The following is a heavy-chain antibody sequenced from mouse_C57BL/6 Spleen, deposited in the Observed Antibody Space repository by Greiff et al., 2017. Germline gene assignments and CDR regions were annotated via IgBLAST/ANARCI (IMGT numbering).Heavy chain of an antibody. Sequence: VKLQQPGAELVKPGASVKMSCKASGYTFTSYWITWVKQRPGQGLEWIGDIYPGSGSTNYNEKFKSKATLTVDTSSSTAYMQLSSLTSEDSAVYYCARSPNWERAYFDYWGQGTTLTVSS. CDR1: GYTFTSYW. CDR3: ARSPNWERAYFDY. J-gene: IGHJ2*01. D-gene: IGHD4-1*01. V-gene: IGHV1-55*01. CDR2: IYPGSGST.